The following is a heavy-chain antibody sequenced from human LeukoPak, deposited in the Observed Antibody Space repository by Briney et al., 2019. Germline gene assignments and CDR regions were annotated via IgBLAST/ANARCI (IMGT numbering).Heavy chain of an antibody. D-gene: IGHD4-17*01. Sequence: SETLSLTCAVYGGSFSGYYWSWIRQPPGKGLEWIGEINHSGSTNYNPSLKSRVTISVDTSKNQFSLKLSSVTAADTAVYYCASQGDYGDYWYYFDYWGQGTLVTVSS. CDR3: ASQGDYGDYWYYFDY. CDR1: GGSFSGYY. V-gene: IGHV4-34*01. CDR2: INHSGST. J-gene: IGHJ4*02.